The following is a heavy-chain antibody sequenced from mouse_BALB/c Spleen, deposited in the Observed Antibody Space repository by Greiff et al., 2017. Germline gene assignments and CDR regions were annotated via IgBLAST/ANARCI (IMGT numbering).Heavy chain of an antibody. CDR1: GFSLTSYG. CDR3: ARNRGYYGSSYEYFDY. D-gene: IGHD1-1*01. J-gene: IGHJ2*01. V-gene: IGHV2-2*02. CDR2: IWSGGST. Sequence: VQLQQSGPGLVQPSQSLSITCTVSGFSLTSYGVHWVRQSPGKGLEWLGVIWSGGSTDYNAAFISRLSISKDNSKSQVFFKMNSLQANDTAIYYCARNRGYYGSSYEYFDYWGQGTTLTVSS.